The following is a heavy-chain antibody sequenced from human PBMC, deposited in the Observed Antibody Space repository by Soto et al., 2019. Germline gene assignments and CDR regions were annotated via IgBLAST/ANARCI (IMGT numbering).Heavy chain of an antibody. CDR2: ISYDGNKE. V-gene: IGHV3-30-3*01. D-gene: IGHD3-10*01. CDR3: ARVSSARYYYGMDV. J-gene: IGHJ6*02. Sequence: QVRLVESGGGVVQPGRSLRLSCAASGFTFSDYTMHWVRQAPGKGLEWVTAISYDGNKEYYADSVKGRFTISRDNPRNTLYLQMNSVRREDTALYYCARVSSARYYYGMDVWGQGTTVTVSS. CDR1: GFTFSDYT.